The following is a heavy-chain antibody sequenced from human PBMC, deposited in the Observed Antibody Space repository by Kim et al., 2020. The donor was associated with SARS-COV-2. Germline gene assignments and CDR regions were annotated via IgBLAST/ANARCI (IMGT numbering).Heavy chain of an antibody. D-gene: IGHD6-19*01. V-gene: IGHV3-21*01. Sequence: GGSLRLSCAASGFTFSSYSMNWVRQAPGKGLEWVSSISSSSSYIYYADSVKGRFTISRDNAKNSLYLQMNSLRAEETAVYYCARVTQYSSGWYRDSYWGQGTLVTVSS. J-gene: IGHJ4*02. CDR2: ISSSSSYI. CDR3: ARVTQYSSGWYRDSY. CDR1: GFTFSSYS.